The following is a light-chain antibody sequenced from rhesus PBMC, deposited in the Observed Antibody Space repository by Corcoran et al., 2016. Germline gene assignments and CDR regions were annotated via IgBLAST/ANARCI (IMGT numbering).Light chain of an antibody. J-gene: IGKJ4*01. CDR2: SAS. V-gene: IGKV1-33*02. CDR3: QHGYGTPLT. CDR1: QVISHN. Sequence: DIQMTQSPSSLSASVGDTVTITCRASQVISHNLAWYQQKPGKVPKLLIYSASTLQSGVPSRFSGSGSGTDFTLTISSLQPEDFATYYCQHGYGTPLTFGGGTKVEI.